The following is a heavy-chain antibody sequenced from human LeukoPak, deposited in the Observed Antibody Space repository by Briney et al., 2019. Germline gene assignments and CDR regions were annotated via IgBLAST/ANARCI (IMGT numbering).Heavy chain of an antibody. V-gene: IGHV1-69*01. J-gene: IGHJ6*02. CDR3: ARVLERRLDYYYGMDV. CDR2: IIPIFGTA. D-gene: IGHD1-1*01. Sequence: ASVKVSCKASGGTFSSYAISWVRQAPGQGLEWMGGIIPIFGTANYAQKFQGRVTITADEPTSTAYMELSSLRSEDTAVYYCARVLERRLDYYYGMDVWGQGTTVTVSS. CDR1: GGTFSSYA.